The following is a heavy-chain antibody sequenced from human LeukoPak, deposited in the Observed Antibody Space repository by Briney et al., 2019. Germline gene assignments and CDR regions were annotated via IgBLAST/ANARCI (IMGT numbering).Heavy chain of an antibody. CDR2: ISGRGGST. CDR3: AKAASGNWNDVSDC. CDR1: GFTFSTYA. V-gene: IGHV3-23*01. J-gene: IGHJ4*02. D-gene: IGHD1-20*01. Sequence: QPGGSLRLSCAASGFTFSTYAMSWVRQAPGKGLEWVSAISGRGGSTSYADSVRGRFTISRDNSKNTLYLQMNSLRAEDTAVYYCAKAASGNWNDVSDCWGQGTLVTVSS.